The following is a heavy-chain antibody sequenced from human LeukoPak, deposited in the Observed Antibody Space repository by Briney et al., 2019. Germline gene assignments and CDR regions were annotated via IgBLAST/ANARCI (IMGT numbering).Heavy chain of an antibody. CDR2: ISYDGSNK. J-gene: IGHJ4*02. Sequence: GGSLRLSCAASGFTFSGYALHWVRQAPGKGLEWVAVISYDGSNKYYADSVKGRFTISRDNSENTLYLQMNSLRAEDTAVYYCGGVGATGRIQASMQRGPHFAYWGRGALVTVSS. D-gene: IGHD2-2*01. CDR3: GGVGATGRIQASMQRGPHFAY. V-gene: IGHV3-30*04. CDR1: GFTFSGYA.